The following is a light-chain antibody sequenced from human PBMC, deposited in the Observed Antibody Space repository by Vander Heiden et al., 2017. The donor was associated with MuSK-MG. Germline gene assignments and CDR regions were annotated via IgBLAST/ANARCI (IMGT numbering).Light chain of an antibody. V-gene: IGLV6-57*01. CDR3: QSSDTNIHI. Sequence: NFMLTQPHSVAESPGKTVTISCTRSSGRLARNYVHWYQQRPGRSPTIVIYENNQRPSGVPERFSGSIDSSSNSASLTISGLKTEDEADYYCQSSDTNIHIFGGGTKLTFL. J-gene: IGLJ2*01. CDR1: SGRLARNY. CDR2: ENN.